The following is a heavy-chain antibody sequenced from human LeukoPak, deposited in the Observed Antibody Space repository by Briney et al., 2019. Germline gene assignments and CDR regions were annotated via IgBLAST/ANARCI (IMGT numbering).Heavy chain of an antibody. CDR3: AKDTRTGYYNPLFDY. CDR2: ISWNSGSI. D-gene: IGHD3/OR15-3a*01. Sequence: GGSLRLSCAASGFTFDDYAMHWVRHAPAKGLEGVSGISWNSGSIGYADSVKGRFTISRDNAKNSLYLQMNSLRAEDTGLYYCAKDTRTGYYNPLFDYWGQGTLVTVSS. V-gene: IGHV3-9*01. CDR1: GFTFDDYA. J-gene: IGHJ4*02.